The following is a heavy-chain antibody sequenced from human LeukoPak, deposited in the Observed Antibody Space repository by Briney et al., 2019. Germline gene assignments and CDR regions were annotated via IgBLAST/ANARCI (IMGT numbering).Heavy chain of an antibody. CDR1: GFTFNNYA. V-gene: IGHV3-64D*06. J-gene: IGHJ1*01. CDR3: VKGGQYSTNWFQH. CDR2: ISSNGGGT. D-gene: IGHD5-18*01. Sequence: GGSLRLSCSASGFTFNNYAMHWVRQAPGKGLEYVSAISSNGGGTDYTDSVKCRFTISRDNAKNTLCLQMSSLRAEDTAVYFCVKGGQYSTNWFQHWGQGTLVSVSS.